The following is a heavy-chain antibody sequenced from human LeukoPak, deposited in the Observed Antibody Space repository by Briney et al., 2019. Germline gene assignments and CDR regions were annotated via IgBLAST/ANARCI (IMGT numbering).Heavy chain of an antibody. CDR1: GFTVSGNY. CDR3: ARDGGGRGFCTDSSCFGPFDL. J-gene: IGHJ4*02. V-gene: IGHV3-53*01. Sequence: SGGSLRLSCAASGFTVSGNYMSWVRQAPGKGLEWVSIMLSDASGDTTYYADSVRGRFTISRDRSKNTLYLQMNSLRAEDTAVYFCARDGGGRGFCTDSSCFGPFDLWGQGTLVTVSS. D-gene: IGHD2-2*01. CDR2: MLSDASGDTT.